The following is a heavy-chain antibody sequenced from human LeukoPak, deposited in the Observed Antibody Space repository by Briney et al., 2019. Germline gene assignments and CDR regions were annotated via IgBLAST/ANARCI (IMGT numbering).Heavy chain of an antibody. D-gene: IGHD7-27*01. CDR3: AKFNWDMYYFDY. V-gene: IGHV3-53*01. CDR2: IYSGGST. Sequence: PGGSLRLSCAASGFTVNSNYMSWVRQAPGKGLEWVSVIYSGGSTYYADSVKGRFTISRDNSKNTLYLQMNSLRAEDTAVYYCAKFNWDMYYFDYWGQGTLVTVSS. J-gene: IGHJ4*02. CDR1: GFTVNSNY.